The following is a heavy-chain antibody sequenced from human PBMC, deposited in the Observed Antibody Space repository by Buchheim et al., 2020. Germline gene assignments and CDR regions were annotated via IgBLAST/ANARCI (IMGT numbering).Heavy chain of an antibody. CDR3: ARRGYNYGGAY. Sequence: EVQLLESGGGLVQPGRSLKLSCAASGFTFIDYAMGWVRQAPGKGLEWVSAISTSGDATYYADSVKGRFTISRDNSKNTLHLQMNSLRAEDTAVYYCARRGYNYGGAYWGQGTL. CDR1: GFTFIDYA. D-gene: IGHD5-18*01. CDR2: ISTSGDAT. V-gene: IGHV3-23*01. J-gene: IGHJ4*02.